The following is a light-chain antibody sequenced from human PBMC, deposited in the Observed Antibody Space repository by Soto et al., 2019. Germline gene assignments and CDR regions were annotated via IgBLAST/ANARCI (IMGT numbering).Light chain of an antibody. V-gene: IGLV1-44*01. CDR3: GTWDSSLSAGV. CDR1: SSNIGSNT. J-gene: IGLJ1*01. CDR2: SNN. Sequence: QSVLTQPRSASGTPGQRVTISCSGSSSNIGSNTVNWYQQLPGTAPKLLIYSNNQRPSGIPDRFSGSKSGTSATLGTTGLQTGDEADYFCGTWDSSLSAGVFGTGTKVTVL.